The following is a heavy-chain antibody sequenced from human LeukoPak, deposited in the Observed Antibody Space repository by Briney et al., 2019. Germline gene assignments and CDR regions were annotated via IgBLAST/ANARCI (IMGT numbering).Heavy chain of an antibody. CDR1: GGSISSSSYY. CDR3: ARSRAIAAQDGFDY. Sequence: SETLSLTCTVSGGSISSSSYYWGWIRQPPGKGLEWIGSIYYSGSTYYNPSLKSRVTISVDTSKNQFSLKLSSVTAADTAVYYCARSRAIAAQDGFDYWGQGTLVTVSS. CDR2: IYYSGST. D-gene: IGHD6-13*01. J-gene: IGHJ4*02. V-gene: IGHV4-39*01.